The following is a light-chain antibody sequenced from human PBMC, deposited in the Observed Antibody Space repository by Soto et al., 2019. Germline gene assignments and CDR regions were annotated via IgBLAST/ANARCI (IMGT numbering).Light chain of an antibody. J-gene: IGKJ5*01. CDR3: QQLKSFPFT. Sequence: DIQMTQSPSTLPASVGDRVTITCRASQGISSYLAWYQQKPGKAPKLLIYDASTLQSGVPPRFSGSGSGTEFTLTISSLLPEDFATYYCQQLKSFPFTFGQGTRLEIK. V-gene: IGKV1-9*01. CDR2: DAS. CDR1: QGISSY.